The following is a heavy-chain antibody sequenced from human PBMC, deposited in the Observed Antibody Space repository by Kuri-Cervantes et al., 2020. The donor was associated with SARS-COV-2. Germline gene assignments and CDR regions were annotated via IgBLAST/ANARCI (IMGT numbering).Heavy chain of an antibody. V-gene: IGHV4-38-2*02. CDR1: GYSISSGYY. CDR3: ARQYNSNYYYYYYMDI. D-gene: IGHD4-11*01. Sequence: SETLSLTCTVSGYSISSGYYWGWIRQPPGKGLEWIGSIYYSGSTYYNPSLKSRVTISVDTSKNQFSLKLSSVTAADTAVYYCARQYNSNYYYYYYMDIWGKGTTVTVSS. CDR2: IYYSGST. J-gene: IGHJ6*03.